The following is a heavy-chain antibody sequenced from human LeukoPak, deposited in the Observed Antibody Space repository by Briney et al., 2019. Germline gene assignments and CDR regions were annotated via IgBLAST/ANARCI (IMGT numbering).Heavy chain of an antibody. V-gene: IGHV3-30*02. J-gene: IGHJ4*02. CDR3: AKDQAVANYFFDF. CDR1: GFTFRSSG. D-gene: IGHD6-13*01. CDR2: IRYDGSNK. Sequence: PGGSLRLSCAASGFTFRSSGMHWVRQAPGKGLEWVTFIRYDGSNKYYADSVKGRFTISRDNFKNTLSLQMDSLRAEDTAVYYCAKDQAVANYFFDFWGQGTLVTVSS.